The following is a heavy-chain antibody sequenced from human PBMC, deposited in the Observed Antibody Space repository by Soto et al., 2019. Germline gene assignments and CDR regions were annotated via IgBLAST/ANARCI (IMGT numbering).Heavy chain of an antibody. CDR2: IDPSDSYT. CDR3: ARDFDTLVWCDP. Sequence: EVQLVQSGAEVKKPGESLRISCEGSGYSFTNYWIRWVRQTPGKGLEWMGRIDPSDSYTKYSPSFQGHVTISADESTNTAHLQCSSLQASDTAIYYCARDFDTLVWCDPWGQGTLVTVSS. J-gene: IGHJ5*02. CDR1: GYSFTNYW. V-gene: IGHV5-10-1*03. D-gene: IGHD3-9*01.